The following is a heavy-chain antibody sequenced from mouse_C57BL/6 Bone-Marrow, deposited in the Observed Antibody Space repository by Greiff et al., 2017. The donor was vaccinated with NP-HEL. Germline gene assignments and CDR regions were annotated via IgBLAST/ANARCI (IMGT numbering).Heavy chain of an antibody. Sequence: EVKLMESGGGLVQPGGSLKLSCAASGIDFSRYWMSWVRRAPGKGLEWIGEINPDSSTINYAPSLKDKFIISRDNAKNTLYLQMSKVRSEDTALYYCARPLYDGYSYYAMDYWGQGTSVTVSS. D-gene: IGHD2-3*01. CDR1: GIDFSRYW. CDR3: ARPLYDGYSYYAMDY. CDR2: INPDSSTI. J-gene: IGHJ4*01. V-gene: IGHV4-1*01.